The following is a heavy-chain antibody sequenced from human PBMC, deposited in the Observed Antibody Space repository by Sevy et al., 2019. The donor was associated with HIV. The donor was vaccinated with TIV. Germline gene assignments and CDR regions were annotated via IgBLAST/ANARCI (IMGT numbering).Heavy chain of an antibody. D-gene: IGHD2-8*01. CDR3: AREGCSQPHDY. V-gene: IGHV3-23*01. J-gene: IGHJ4*02. CDR1: GFTVSRYS. CDR2: LSFGCGEI. Sequence: GGSLRLSCAASGFTVSRYSMSWVRQPPGKGLEWVSTLSFGCGEINYADSVKGRFTISRDNSNSSVYLQMNNLRPEDTAVYYCAREGCSQPHDYWGQGTLVTVSS.